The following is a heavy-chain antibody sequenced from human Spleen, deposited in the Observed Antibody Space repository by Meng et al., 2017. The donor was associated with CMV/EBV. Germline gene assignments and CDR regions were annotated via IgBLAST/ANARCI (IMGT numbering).Heavy chain of an antibody. CDR3: AKIGTDYFDS. CDR1: GFTFSHST. D-gene: IGHD3/OR15-3a*01. CDR2: VTGSGGHS. V-gene: IGHV3-23*01. Sequence: GGSLRLSCVASGFTFSHSTLTWVRQAPGKGLEWASGVTGSGGHSYYADSVKGRFIISRDNSKNTLHLQMNSLRADDTAVYYCAKIGTDYFDSWGQGTLVTVSS. J-gene: IGHJ4*02.